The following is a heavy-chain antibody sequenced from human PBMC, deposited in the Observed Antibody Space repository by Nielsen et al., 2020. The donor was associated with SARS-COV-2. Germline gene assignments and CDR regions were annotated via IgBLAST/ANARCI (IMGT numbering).Heavy chain of an antibody. J-gene: IGHJ4*02. D-gene: IGHD3-22*01. CDR1: GGSFSGYY. Sequence: SQTLSLTCAVYGGSFSGYYWSWIRQPPGKGLEWIGEINHSGSTNYNPSLKSRVTISVDTSKNQFSLKLSSVTAADTAVYYCAREMRYYYDSSGYYYPSGFDYWGQGTLVTVSS. V-gene: IGHV4-34*01. CDR2: INHSGST. CDR3: AREMRYYYDSSGYYYPSGFDY.